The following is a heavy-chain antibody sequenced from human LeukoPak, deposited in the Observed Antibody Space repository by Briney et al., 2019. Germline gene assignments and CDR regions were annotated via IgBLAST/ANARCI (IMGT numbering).Heavy chain of an antibody. J-gene: IGHJ4*02. CDR2: IKQDGSEK. CDR3: ARDVYGGYFDY. D-gene: IGHD4-23*01. Sequence: GSLRPPCSASGIAFSSHWMDWVRPAPGKGLEWVANIKQDGSEKYYVDSVKGRFTISRDNAKNALYLQMNSLRAEDTAVYYCARDVYGGYFDYWGQGILVTVSS. CDR1: GIAFSSHW. V-gene: IGHV3-7*01.